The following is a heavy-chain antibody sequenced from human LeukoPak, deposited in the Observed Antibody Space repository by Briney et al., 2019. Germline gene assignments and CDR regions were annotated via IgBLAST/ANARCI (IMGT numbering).Heavy chain of an antibody. CDR3: ARQSDGYNRRYYYYYYGMDV. Sequence: GESLKISCKGSGYSLTSYWIGWVRQMPGKGLEWMGIIYPGDSDTRYSPSFQGQVTISADKSISTAYLQWSSLKASDTAMYYCARQSDGYNRRYYYYYYGMDVWGQGTTVTVSS. D-gene: IGHD5-24*01. CDR2: IYPGDSDT. J-gene: IGHJ6*02. CDR1: GYSLTSYW. V-gene: IGHV5-51*01.